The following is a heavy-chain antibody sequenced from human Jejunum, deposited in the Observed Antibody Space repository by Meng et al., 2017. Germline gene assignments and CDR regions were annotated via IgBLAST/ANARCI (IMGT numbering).Heavy chain of an antibody. J-gene: IGHJ5*02. CDR2: ISGRSSVI. V-gene: IGHV3-11*01. D-gene: IGHD3-16*01. CDR3: ARDHLPFGWFDP. Sequence: VWWGRFGGGLVKPGGSLRLSCSASGFSFSDFYMTWTSPAPGKGLEWVAYISGRSSVIYYADSVRGRFTISRDNAKNSVYLQMNSLRAEDTAVYYCARDHLPFGWFDPWGQRTLVTVSS. CDR1: GFSFSDFY.